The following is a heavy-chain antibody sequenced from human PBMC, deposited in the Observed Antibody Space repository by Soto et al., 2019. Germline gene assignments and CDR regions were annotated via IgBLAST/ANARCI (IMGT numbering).Heavy chain of an antibody. CDR1: GYTLTGLS. J-gene: IGHJ4*02. CDR3: GTWDSSGYYFDY. V-gene: IGHV1-24*01. D-gene: IGHD3-22*01. CDR2: FDPEDGET. Sequence: ASVKVSCKVSGYTLTGLSMHWVRQAPGKGLEWMGGFDPEDGETIYAQKFQGRVTMTEDTSTDTAYMELSSLRSEDTAVYYCGTWDSSGYYFDYWGQGTLVTVSS.